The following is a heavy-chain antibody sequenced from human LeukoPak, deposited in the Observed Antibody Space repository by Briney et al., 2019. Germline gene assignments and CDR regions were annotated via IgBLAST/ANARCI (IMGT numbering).Heavy chain of an antibody. V-gene: IGHV3-66*01. CDR2: IYSGGST. CDR3: ARDTFYCGGDCYNWFDP. D-gene: IGHD2-21*02. J-gene: IGHJ5*02. Sequence: PGGSLRLSCAASGFTVSSNYMSWVRQAPGKGLEWVSVIYSGGSTYYADSVKGRFTISRDNSKNTLYLQMNSLRAEDTAVYYCARDTFYCGGDCYNWFDPWGQGTLVTVSS. CDR1: GFTVSSNY.